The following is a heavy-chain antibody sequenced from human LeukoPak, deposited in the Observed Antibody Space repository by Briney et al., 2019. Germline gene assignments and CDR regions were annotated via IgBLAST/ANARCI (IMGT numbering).Heavy chain of an antibody. Sequence: SETLSLTCSVSSYSINSNYYWVWIRQSPGKGLEWIVSIYHTGSTYYNPSLKRRVTISLDASNKQFSLRLGSVTAADTAVYYCARGSHPVTGTLGGYFDPWGQGTLVTVSP. CDR1: SYSINSNYY. CDR3: ARGSHPVTGTLGGYFDP. CDR2: IYHTGST. V-gene: IGHV4-38-2*02. D-gene: IGHD6-19*01. J-gene: IGHJ4*02.